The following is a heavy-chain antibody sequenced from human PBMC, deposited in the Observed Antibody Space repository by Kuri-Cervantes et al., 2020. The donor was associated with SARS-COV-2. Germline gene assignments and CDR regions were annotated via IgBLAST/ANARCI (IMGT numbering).Heavy chain of an antibody. CDR3: ARGGDYSYWFNP. J-gene: IGHJ5*02. D-gene: IGHD4-17*01. CDR2: IYTSGST. V-gene: IGHV4-59*10. Sequence: SETLSLTCAVYGGSFSGYYWSWIRQPAGKGLEWIGRIYTSGSTNYNPSLKSRVTISVDTSKNQFSLKLSSVTAADTAVYYCARGGDYSYWFNPWGQGTLVTVSS. CDR1: GGSFSGYY.